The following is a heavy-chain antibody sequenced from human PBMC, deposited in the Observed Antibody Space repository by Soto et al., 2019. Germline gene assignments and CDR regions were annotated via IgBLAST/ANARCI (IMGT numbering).Heavy chain of an antibody. Sequence: PGGSLRLSCAASGFIFSNAWINWVRQAPGKGLEWVGRIKSKADGGTTDFAAPVKGRFAISRDDSKNTLYLQMNSLKTEDTAVYYCTTDYDFWSTTWKYGMDVWGQGTTVTVSS. CDR2: IKSKADGGTT. D-gene: IGHD3-3*01. J-gene: IGHJ6*02. CDR3: TTDYDFWSTTWKYGMDV. V-gene: IGHV3-15*07. CDR1: GFIFSNAW.